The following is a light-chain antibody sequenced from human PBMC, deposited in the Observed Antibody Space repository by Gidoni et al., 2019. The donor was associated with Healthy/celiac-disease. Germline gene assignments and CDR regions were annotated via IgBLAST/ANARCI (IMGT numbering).Light chain of an antibody. V-gene: IGKV3-20*01. Sequence: EIVLTQSPGTLSLSPGERATLSCRASQSVSSSYLAWYQQKPGQAPRLLIYGASSRAIGIPDRFSGSGSGTDFTLTISRLEPEDFAVYYCQQYGSSPPAWTFXQXTKVEIK. CDR1: QSVSSSY. CDR2: GAS. CDR3: QQYGSSPPAWT. J-gene: IGKJ1*01.